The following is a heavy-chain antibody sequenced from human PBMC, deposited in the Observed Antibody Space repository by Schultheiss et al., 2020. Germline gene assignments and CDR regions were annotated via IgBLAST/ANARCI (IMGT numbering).Heavy chain of an antibody. Sequence: GESLKISCAASGFTFSSYGMHWVRQAPGKGLEWVAVISYDGSNKYYADSVKGRFTISRDNSKNTLYLQMNSLRAEDTAVYYCAKDGGYCSSTSCYEVPWYYYYGMDVWGKGTTVTVSS. J-gene: IGHJ6*04. D-gene: IGHD2-2*01. CDR2: ISYDGSNK. CDR3: AKDGGYCSSTSCYEVPWYYYYGMDV. V-gene: IGHV3-30*18. CDR1: GFTFSSYG.